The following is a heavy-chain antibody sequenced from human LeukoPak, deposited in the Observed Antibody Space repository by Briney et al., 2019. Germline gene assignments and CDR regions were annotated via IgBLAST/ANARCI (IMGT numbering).Heavy chain of an antibody. Sequence: GASVKVSCKASGYTFTSYDINWVRQATGQGLEWMGWMNPNSGNTGYAQKFQGRVTMTRNTSISTAYMVLSSQRSEDTAVYYCARVGTYYDFWSGYYKSGWFDPWGQGTLVTVSS. CDR2: MNPNSGNT. V-gene: IGHV1-8*01. CDR3: ARVGTYYDFWSGYYKSGWFDP. D-gene: IGHD3-3*01. CDR1: GYTFTSYD. J-gene: IGHJ5*02.